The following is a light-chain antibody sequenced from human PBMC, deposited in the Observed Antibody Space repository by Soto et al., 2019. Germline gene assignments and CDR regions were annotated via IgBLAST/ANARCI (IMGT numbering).Light chain of an antibody. CDR1: SSNIGAGYE. CDR3: QSYDSSLSGYV. J-gene: IGLJ1*01. CDR2: ENN. V-gene: IGLV1-40*01. Sequence: QSVLTQPPSVSGAPGQRVTISCTGSSSNIGAGYEAHWYQQVPGTAPKLLIYENNNRPSGVPDRFSGSKSGTSASLAITGLQAAEEAEYYCQSYDSSLSGYVFGTGTKVTVL.